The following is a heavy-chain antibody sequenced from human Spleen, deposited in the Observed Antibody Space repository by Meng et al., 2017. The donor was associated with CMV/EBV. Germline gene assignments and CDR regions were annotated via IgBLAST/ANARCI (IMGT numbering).Heavy chain of an antibody. Sequence: GESLKISYAASGFTFDDYAMHWVRQAPGKGLEWVSLISWNGDSAFYADSVKGRFTVSRDNSKNSLYLEMNSLRAEDTAFYHCAKDGQQLAYFEYWGPGTLVTVSS. D-gene: IGHD6-13*01. CDR3: AKDGQQLAYFEY. J-gene: IGHJ4*02. V-gene: IGHV3-43D*04. CDR1: GFTFDDYA. CDR2: ISWNGDSA.